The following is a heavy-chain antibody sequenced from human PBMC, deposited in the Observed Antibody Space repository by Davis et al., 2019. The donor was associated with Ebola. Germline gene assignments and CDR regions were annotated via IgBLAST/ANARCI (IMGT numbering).Heavy chain of an antibody. J-gene: IGHJ6*02. D-gene: IGHD2-15*01. Sequence: GESLKISCAASGFTFSRSAMSWVRQAPGKGLGWVSAISGSGGSTYYADFVKSRFTITRDNSKNTLYLQMNSLRAEDTAVYYCSKVDCSWCSCDGMDVWGQGTTVTVSS. CDR3: SKVDCSWCSCDGMDV. CDR2: ISGSGGST. CDR1: GFTFSRSA. V-gene: IGHV3-23*01.